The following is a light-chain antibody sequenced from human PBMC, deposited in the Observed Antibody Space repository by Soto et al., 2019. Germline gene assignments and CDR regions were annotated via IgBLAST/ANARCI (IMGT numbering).Light chain of an antibody. CDR2: GAS. CDR3: QQYYNWPYT. Sequence: EIVLTHSPATLSVSPGERATLSCRASQSVSNNLAWNQQKPGPAPRLLIYGASTRATAIPARFSASGSGTEVTLTSSSLQSEYFAVYYCQQYYNWPYTFGQGTKLEIK. CDR1: QSVSNN. J-gene: IGKJ2*01. V-gene: IGKV3-15*01.